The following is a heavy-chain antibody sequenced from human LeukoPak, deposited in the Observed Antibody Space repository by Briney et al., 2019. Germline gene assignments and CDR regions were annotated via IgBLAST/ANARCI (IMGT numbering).Heavy chain of an antibody. CDR3: ARDSKEGSTWQDWFDP. D-gene: IGHD6-13*01. Sequence: RTSETLSLTCTVSGGSISTYYWSWIRQPPGKGLEWIGHISYSGSTNYNSSLSSRVTISVDTSKNQLSLRLSSVTAADTAEYYCARDSKEGSTWQDWFDPWGQGALVTVSS. V-gene: IGHV4-59*01. J-gene: IGHJ5*02. CDR1: GGSISTYY. CDR2: ISYSGST.